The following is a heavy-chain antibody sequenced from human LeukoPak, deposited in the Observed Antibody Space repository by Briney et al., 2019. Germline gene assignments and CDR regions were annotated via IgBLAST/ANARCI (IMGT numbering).Heavy chain of an antibody. CDR1: GFTFSTYS. J-gene: IGHJ3*02. V-gene: IGHV3-23*01. CDR2: ISGSDEST. Sequence: PGGSLRDSCAASGFTFSTYSMSWVRQPPGRGLEWVSAISGSDESTAYADSVKAWSTISRDNAKNTVYLQMNSLRAEDTAIYYCAKKHVGAGLIGGAFDIWGQVTMVTVSS. D-gene: IGHD3-10*02. CDR3: AKKHVGAGLIGGAFDI.